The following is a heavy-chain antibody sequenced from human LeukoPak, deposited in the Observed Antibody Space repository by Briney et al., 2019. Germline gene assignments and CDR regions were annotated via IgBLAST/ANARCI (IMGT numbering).Heavy chain of an antibody. CDR3: ARDRALRYFDWLQPDAFDI. V-gene: IGHV1-2*02. J-gene: IGHJ3*02. CDR1: GYTFTSYY. Sequence: ASVKVSCKASGYTFTSYYMHWVRQAPGQGLEWMGWINPNSGGTNYAQKFQGRVTMTRDTSISTAYMELSRLRSDDTAVYYCARDRALRYFDWLQPDAFDIWGQGTMVTVSS. D-gene: IGHD3-9*01. CDR2: INPNSGGT.